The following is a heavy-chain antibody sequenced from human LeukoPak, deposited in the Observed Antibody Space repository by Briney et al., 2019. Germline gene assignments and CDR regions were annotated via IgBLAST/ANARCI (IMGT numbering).Heavy chain of an antibody. V-gene: IGHV3-30*18. CDR1: GFTFSSYD. J-gene: IGHJ4*02. D-gene: IGHD3-9*01. CDR3: AKGIRFDWLLYDY. CDR2: ISYDGSNE. Sequence: GGSLRLSCAASGFTFSSYDMHWVRQAPGKGLEWVAVISYDGSNEYYADSVKGRFTISRDNSKYTLHLQMNSLRAEDTAVYYCAKGIRFDWLLYDYGGQGTLVTVSS.